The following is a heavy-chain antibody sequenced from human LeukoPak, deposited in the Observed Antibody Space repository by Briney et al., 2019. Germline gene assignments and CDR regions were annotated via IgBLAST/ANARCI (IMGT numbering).Heavy chain of an antibody. V-gene: IGHV5-51*01. CDR1: GYSFTSYW. CDR2: IYPGDSDT. Sequence: KPGESLKISCKGSGYSFTSYWIGWVRQMPGKGLEWMGIIYPGDSDTSYSPSFQGQVTISADKSLSTAYLQWSSLKASDTALYYCARGSGSRHMAYMRWGQGSPVTVSS. CDR3: ARGSGSRHMAYMR. J-gene: IGHJ4*02. D-gene: IGHD1-26*01.